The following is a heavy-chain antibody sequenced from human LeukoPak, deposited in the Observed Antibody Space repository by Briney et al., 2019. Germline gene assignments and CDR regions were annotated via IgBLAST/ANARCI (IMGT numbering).Heavy chain of an antibody. CDR2: ISSSSSYI. CDR3: ATLKDIVVGGVDYYYMDV. Sequence: GGSLRLSCAASGFTFSSYSMNWVRQAPGKGLEWVSSISSSSSYIYYADSVKGRFTISRDNAKNSLYLQMNSLRAEDTAVYYCATLKDIVVGGVDYYYMDVWGKGTTVTVSS. V-gene: IGHV3-21*01. D-gene: IGHD2-2*01. CDR1: GFTFSSYS. J-gene: IGHJ6*03.